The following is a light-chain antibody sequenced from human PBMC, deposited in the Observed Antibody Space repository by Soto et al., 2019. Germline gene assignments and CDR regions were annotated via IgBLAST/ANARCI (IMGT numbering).Light chain of an antibody. Sequence: EILMTQSPATLSVSPGERATLSCRASQSVSMNLAWYQQKPGQAPRLLIYGASTRATGIPARFSGSGSGTELTLTITSRQSQDVAVYYCQQHNSWPPSWTFGQGTKVEIK. V-gene: IGKV3-15*01. CDR1: QSVSMN. CDR3: QQHNSWPPSWT. J-gene: IGKJ1*01. CDR2: GAS.